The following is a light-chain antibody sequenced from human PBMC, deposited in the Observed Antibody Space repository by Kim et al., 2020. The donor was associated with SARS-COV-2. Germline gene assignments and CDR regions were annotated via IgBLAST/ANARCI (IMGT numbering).Light chain of an antibody. CDR1: QSVTNN. V-gene: IGKV3-15*01. J-gene: IGKJ4*01. CDR2: GAT. CDR3: QHYDNWPPELT. Sequence: PGERATLSCRASQSVTNNIVWYQQKPGQAPRLLISGATTRVTGIPDRFSGSGSGTQFTLTISSLQSEDFAVYYCQHYDNWPPELTFGGGTKVDIK.